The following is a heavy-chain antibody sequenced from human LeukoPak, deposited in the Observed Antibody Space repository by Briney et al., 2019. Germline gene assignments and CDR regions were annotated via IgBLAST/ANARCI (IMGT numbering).Heavy chain of an antibody. CDR2: ISYDGSDK. Sequence: GSLRLSCAASGFIFSSYGMHWVRQAPGKGLEWVAVISYDGSDKYYADSVKGRFTISGDNSKSTLYLQMNSLRVDDTAVYYCARVVGPVPDYYFDYWGQGTLVTVSS. D-gene: IGHD2-15*01. J-gene: IGHJ4*02. CDR3: ARVVGPVPDYYFDY. V-gene: IGHV3-30*03. CDR1: GFIFSSYG.